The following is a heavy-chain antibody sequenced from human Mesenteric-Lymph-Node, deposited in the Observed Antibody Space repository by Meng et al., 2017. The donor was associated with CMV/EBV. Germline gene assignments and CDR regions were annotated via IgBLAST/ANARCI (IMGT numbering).Heavy chain of an antibody. Sequence: QVTFTRGGSGLLKPAETLSLTWGVFGGSFGGYYCRWIRPPPGKGLEWIGEINHSGSTNYNPSLKSRVTISVDTSKNQFSLKLSSVTAADTAVYYCARHQRWLKSEGGFNYWGQGTLVTVSS. V-gene: IGHV4-34*01. CDR3: ARHQRWLKSEGGFNY. CDR1: GGSFGGYY. CDR2: INHSGST. J-gene: IGHJ4*02. D-gene: IGHD4-23*01.